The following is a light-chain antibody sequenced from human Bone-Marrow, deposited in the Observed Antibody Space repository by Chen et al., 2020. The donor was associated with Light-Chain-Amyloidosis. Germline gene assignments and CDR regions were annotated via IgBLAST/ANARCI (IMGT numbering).Light chain of an antibody. J-gene: IGLJ2*01. V-gene: IGLV3-25*03. CDR1: DLPTKY. CDR3: QSADSSGTYEVI. Sequence: SYELTQPPSVPVSPGQTARHTCSGDDLPTKYAYWYQQKPGQAPVLGIHRDTERPSGISERFSGSSSGTTATLTISGVQAEDEADYHCQSADSSGTYEVIFGGGTKLTVL. CDR2: RDT.